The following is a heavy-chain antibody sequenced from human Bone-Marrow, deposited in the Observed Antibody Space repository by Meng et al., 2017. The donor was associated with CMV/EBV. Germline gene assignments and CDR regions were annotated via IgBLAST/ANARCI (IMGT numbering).Heavy chain of an antibody. V-gene: IGHV1-18*01. CDR2: ISAYNGNT. CDR3: ARERVEQQLVSGTEGMDV. D-gene: IGHD6-13*01. CDR1: GYTFTSYG. J-gene: IGHJ6*01. Sequence: ASVKVSCKASGYTFTSYGISWVRQAPGQGLEWMGWISAYNGNTNYAQKLQGRVTMTTDTSTSTAYMELRSLRSDDTAVYYCARERVEQQLVSGTEGMDVWGQGTTVTGSS.